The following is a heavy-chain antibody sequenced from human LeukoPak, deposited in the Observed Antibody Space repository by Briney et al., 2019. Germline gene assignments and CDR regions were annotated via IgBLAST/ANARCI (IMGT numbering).Heavy chain of an antibody. CDR2: ISSSSSTI. CDR3: ARYHTRGNHYDSLTGYYSY. CDR1: GFTFSSYS. J-gene: IGHJ4*02. D-gene: IGHD3-9*01. V-gene: IGHV3-48*01. Sequence: GGSLRLSCAASGFTFSSYSMNWVRQAPGKGLEWVSYISSSSSTIYYADSVKGRFTISRDNAKNSLYLQMNSLRAEDTAVYYCARYHTRGNHYDSLTGYYSYWGQGTLVTVSS.